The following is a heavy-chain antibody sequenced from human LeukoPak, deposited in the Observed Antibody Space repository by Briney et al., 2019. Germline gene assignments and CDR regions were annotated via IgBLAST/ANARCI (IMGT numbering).Heavy chain of an antibody. V-gene: IGHV4-39*01. Sequence: PSETLSLTCTVSGGSISSSTYYWGWIRPHPGKGLEWVGSIDYSGSTYYNPSLKSRVTISVDTSKNHFSLKVSSVTAADTAVYYCASSMYMGNFDYWGQGTLVTVSS. CDR2: IDYSGST. D-gene: IGHD7-27*01. J-gene: IGHJ4*02. CDR1: GGSISSSTYY. CDR3: ASSMYMGNFDY.